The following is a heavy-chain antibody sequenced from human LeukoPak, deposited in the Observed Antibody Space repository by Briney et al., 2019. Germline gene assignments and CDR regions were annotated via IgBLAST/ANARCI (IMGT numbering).Heavy chain of an antibody. CDR1: GASMRDHY. Sequence: SETLSLTCAVSGASMRDHYWTWIRQPPGKGLEWIGSMYYMLNANSYNPSLKSRVTISVDTSKNQFSLKLSSVTAADTAVYYCARERYSSGPTLFDPWGQGTLVTVSS. CDR2: MYYMLNA. V-gene: IGHV4-59*11. J-gene: IGHJ5*02. CDR3: ARERYSSGPTLFDP. D-gene: IGHD6-19*01.